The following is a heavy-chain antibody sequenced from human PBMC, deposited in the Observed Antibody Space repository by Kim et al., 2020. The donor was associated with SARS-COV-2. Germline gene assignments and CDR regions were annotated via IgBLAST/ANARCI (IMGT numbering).Heavy chain of an antibody. CDR1: GFTFGGHD. V-gene: IGHV3-13*04. Sequence: GGSLRLSCAASGFTFGGHDMHWVRQVTGKGLEWVAAIGTSGVTFYAASVKGRFIISRENGENSLFLQMDSLRVGDTATYYCPRGIHFWLWVDVWGRGTMVTVSS. CDR3: PRGIHFWLWVDV. D-gene: IGHD5-18*01. CDR2: IGTSGVT. J-gene: IGHJ6*02.